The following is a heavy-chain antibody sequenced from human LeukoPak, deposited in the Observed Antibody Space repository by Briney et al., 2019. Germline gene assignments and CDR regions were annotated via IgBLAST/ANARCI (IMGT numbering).Heavy chain of an antibody. J-gene: IGHJ4*02. D-gene: IGHD6-13*01. V-gene: IGHV3-30*04. CDR1: GFTFSSYA. CDR2: ISYDGSNK. Sequence: GGSLRLSCAASGFTFSSYAMHWVRQAPGKGLEWVAVISYDGSNKYYADSVKGRFTISRDNSKNTLYLQMNSLRAEDTAVYYCSIGSSYDYWGQGTLVTVSS. CDR3: SIGSSYDY.